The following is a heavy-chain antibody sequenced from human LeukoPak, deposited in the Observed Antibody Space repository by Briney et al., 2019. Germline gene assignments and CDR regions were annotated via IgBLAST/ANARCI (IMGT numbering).Heavy chain of an antibody. D-gene: IGHD3-22*01. CDR3: AKDQRVGIVVVIMVPPDY. CDR1: GFTVSSNY. J-gene: IGHJ4*02. Sequence: GGSLRLSCAASGFTVSSNYMSWVRQAPGKGLEWVSAISGSGGSTYYADSVKGRFTISRDNSKNTLYLQMNSLRAEDTAVYYCAKDQRVGIVVVIMVPPDYWGQGTLVTVSS. CDR2: ISGSGGST. V-gene: IGHV3-23*01.